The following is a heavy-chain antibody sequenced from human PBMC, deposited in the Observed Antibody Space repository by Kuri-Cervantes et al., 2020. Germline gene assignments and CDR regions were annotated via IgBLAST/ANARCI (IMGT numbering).Heavy chain of an antibody. Sequence: LSLTCAVYGGSFSGYYWSWIRQAPGKGLEWVSYISSSGSTIYYADSVKGRFTISRDNAKNSLYLQMNSLRAEDTAVYYCARPQGGIAASSRYYYYYMDVWGKGTTVTVSS. CDR2: ISSSGSTI. D-gene: IGHD6-13*01. CDR1: GGSFSGYY. V-gene: IGHV3-11*01. J-gene: IGHJ6*03. CDR3: ARPQGGIAASSRYYYYYMDV.